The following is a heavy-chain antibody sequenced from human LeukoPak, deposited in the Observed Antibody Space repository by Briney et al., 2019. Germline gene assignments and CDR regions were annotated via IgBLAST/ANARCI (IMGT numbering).Heavy chain of an antibody. CDR2: IYSGGDK. CDR3: GGFRSLDH. D-gene: IGHD3-3*01. J-gene: IGHJ4*02. V-gene: IGHV3-53*01. Sequence: GGSLRLSCAASGFSVSNNYMSWVRQAPGKGLEWVSLIYSGGDKRYAASVKGRFTISRDNSKNTLYLQMDSLRVEDTAVYYCGGFRSLDHLGQGTLVNGSS. CDR1: GFSVSNNY.